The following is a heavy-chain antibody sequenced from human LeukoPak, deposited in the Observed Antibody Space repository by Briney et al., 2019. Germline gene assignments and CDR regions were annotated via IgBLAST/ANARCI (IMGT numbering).Heavy chain of an antibody. V-gene: IGHV3-48*01. CDR3: AKMLLGRRYYVWDY. CDR1: GFTFSSYS. Sequence: PGGSLRLSCAASGFTFSSYSMNWVRQAPGKGLEWVSYISSGNSNICYADSVKGRFTISRDNSKNTLYLQMNSLRAEDTAVYYCAKMLLGRRYYVWDYWGPGTLVTVSS. J-gene: IGHJ4*02. D-gene: IGHD1-26*01. CDR2: ISSGNSNI.